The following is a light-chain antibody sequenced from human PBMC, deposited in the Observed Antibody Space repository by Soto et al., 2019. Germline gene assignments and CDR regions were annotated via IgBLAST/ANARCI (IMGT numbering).Light chain of an antibody. CDR3: QQYGNSFT. V-gene: IGKV3-20*01. J-gene: IGKJ3*01. Sequence: EIVLTQSPGTLSLSAGERATLSCRASQSITSSYLAWYQQKPGQAPRLLIYYTSSRATGIPDRFSASGSGTDFTLTISRLDPEDFAVYYCQQYGNSFTFGPGTKVDIK. CDR2: YTS. CDR1: QSITSSY.